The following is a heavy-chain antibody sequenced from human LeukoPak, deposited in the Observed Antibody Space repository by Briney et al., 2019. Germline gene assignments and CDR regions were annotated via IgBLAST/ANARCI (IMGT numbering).Heavy chain of an antibody. Sequence: GASVKVSCKASGGTFSSYAISWVRQAPGQGLEWMGRIIPIFGTANYAQKFQGRVTITTDESTSTAYMELSSLRSEDTAVYYCARDLSIAAAGTDLDYWGQGTLVTVSS. CDR3: ARDLSIAAAGTDLDY. CDR2: IIPIFGTA. V-gene: IGHV1-69*05. CDR1: GGTFSSYA. J-gene: IGHJ4*02. D-gene: IGHD6-13*01.